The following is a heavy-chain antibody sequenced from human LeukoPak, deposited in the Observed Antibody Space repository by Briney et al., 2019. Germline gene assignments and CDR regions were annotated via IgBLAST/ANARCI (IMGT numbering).Heavy chain of an antibody. D-gene: IGHD5-24*01. CDR3: ATAGLDGGIDY. CDR2: INHSGST. J-gene: IGHJ4*02. Sequence: RPSETLSLTCAVYGGSFSGYYWSWIRQPPGKGLEWIGEINHSGSTNYNPSLKSRVTISVDTSKNQFSLKLSSVTAADTAVYYCATAGLDGGIDYWGQGTLVTVSS. V-gene: IGHV4-34*01. CDR1: GGSFSGYY.